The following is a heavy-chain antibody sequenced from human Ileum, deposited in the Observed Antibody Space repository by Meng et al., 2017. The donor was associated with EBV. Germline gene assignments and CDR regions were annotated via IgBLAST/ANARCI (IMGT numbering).Heavy chain of an antibody. CDR3: AGRNNWFDP. CDR2: IGLSADAI. CDR1: GFTFSDYS. Sequence: QIRRVESGGGLVKPGGSLRLSCAASGFTFSDYSLSWIRQAPGKGLQVIASIGLSADAIYYADSVKGRFTISRDNANNSLYLQMNNLRVDETAVYYCAGRNNWFDPWGQGTLVTVSS. D-gene: IGHD1-14*01. J-gene: IGHJ5*02. V-gene: IGHV3-11*01.